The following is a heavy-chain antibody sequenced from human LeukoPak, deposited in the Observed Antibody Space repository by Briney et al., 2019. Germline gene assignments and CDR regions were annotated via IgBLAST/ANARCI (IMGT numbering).Heavy chain of an antibody. D-gene: IGHD6-6*01. CDR1: GGSISSSGYY. Sequence: NTSETLSLTCTVSGGSISSSGYYWSWIRQPPGKGLEWIGYIYHSGSTYYNPSLKSRVTISVDRSKNQLSLKLSSVTAADTAVYYCARGNSSSSGVLDYWGQGTLVTVSS. CDR3: ARGNSSSSGVLDY. CDR2: IYHSGST. J-gene: IGHJ4*02. V-gene: IGHV4-30-2*01.